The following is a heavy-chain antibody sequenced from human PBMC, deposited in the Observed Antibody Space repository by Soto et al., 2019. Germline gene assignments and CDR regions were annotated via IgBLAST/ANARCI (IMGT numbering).Heavy chain of an antibody. J-gene: IGHJ3*02. CDR2: INPSGGST. CDR1: GYTFTTYY. Sequence: ASVKVSCKASGYTFTTYYMHWVRQAPGQGLEWMGIINPSGGSTSYAQKLQGRVTMTRDTSTSTVYMELSSLRSEDTAVYYCAGFTGGGAFDIWGQGTMVTVSS. V-gene: IGHV1-46*01. D-gene: IGHD3-16*01. CDR3: AGFTGGGAFDI.